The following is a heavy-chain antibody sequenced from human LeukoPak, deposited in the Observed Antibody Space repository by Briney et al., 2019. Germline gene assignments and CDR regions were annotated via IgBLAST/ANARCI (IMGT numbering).Heavy chain of an antibody. CDR2: IWYDGSNK. V-gene: IGHV3-33*06. D-gene: IGHD3-10*01. Sequence: PGGSLRLSCAASGFTFSSYGMHWVRQAPGKGLEWVAVIWYDGSNKYYADSVKGRFTISRDNSKNTLYLQMNSLRAEDTAVYYCAKDSIYGSGSYYKGTPPPDYWGQGILVTVSS. CDR3: AKDSIYGSGSYYKGTPPPDY. CDR1: GFTFSSYG. J-gene: IGHJ4*02.